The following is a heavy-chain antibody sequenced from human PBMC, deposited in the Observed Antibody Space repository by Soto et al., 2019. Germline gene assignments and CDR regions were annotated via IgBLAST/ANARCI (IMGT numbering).Heavy chain of an antibody. CDR2: IDWDDDK. Sequence: GSGPTLVNPPQTLTLTCTFSGFSLSTSGMRVSWIRQPPGKALEWLARIDWDDDKFYSTSLKTRLTISKDTSKNQVVLTMTNMDPVDTATYYCARISGIAHDYWGQGTLVTVSS. J-gene: IGHJ4*02. D-gene: IGHD6-13*01. CDR3: ARISGIAHDY. CDR1: GFSLSTSGMR. V-gene: IGHV2-70*04.